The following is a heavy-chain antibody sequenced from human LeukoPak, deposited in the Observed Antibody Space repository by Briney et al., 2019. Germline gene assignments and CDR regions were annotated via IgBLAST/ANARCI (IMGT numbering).Heavy chain of an antibody. J-gene: IGHJ4*02. Sequence: ASVKVSCKASGYTFTSYGISWVRQAPGQGLEWMGWISAYNGNTNYAQKLQGRVTMTTDTSTSTAYMELRSLRSDDTAVYYCARDSRYGDYPYYFDYWGQGTLVTVSS. V-gene: IGHV1-18*01. CDR1: GYTFTSYG. CDR2: ISAYNGNT. D-gene: IGHD4-17*01. CDR3: ARDSRYGDYPYYFDY.